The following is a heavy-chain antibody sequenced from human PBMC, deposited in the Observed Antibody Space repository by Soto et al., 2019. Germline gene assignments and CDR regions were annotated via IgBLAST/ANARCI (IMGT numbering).Heavy chain of an antibody. V-gene: IGHV4-34*01. CDR2: INHSGST. CDR3: ASRRSVVVPAAIWDWFDP. J-gene: IGHJ5*02. CDR1: CGSFSGYY. Sequence: SETLSLTCAVYCGSFSGYYWSWIRQPPGKGLEWIGEINHSGSTNYNPSLKSRVTISVDTSKNQFSLKLSSVTAADTAVYYCASRRSVVVPAAIWDWFDPWGQGTLVTVSS. D-gene: IGHD2-2*01.